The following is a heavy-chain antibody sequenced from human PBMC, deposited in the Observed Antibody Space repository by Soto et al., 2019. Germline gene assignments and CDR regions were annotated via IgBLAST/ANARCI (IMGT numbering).Heavy chain of an antibody. V-gene: IGHV3-21*01. Sequence: GGSLRLSCAASGFTFSSYSMNWVRQAPGKGLEWVSSISSSSSYIYYADSVKGRFTISRDNAKNSLYLQMNSLRAEDTAVYYCARDPGPTLRFLASDAFDIWGQGTMVTVSS. CDR3: ARDPGPTLRFLASDAFDI. D-gene: IGHD3-3*01. J-gene: IGHJ3*02. CDR1: GFTFSSYS. CDR2: ISSSSSYI.